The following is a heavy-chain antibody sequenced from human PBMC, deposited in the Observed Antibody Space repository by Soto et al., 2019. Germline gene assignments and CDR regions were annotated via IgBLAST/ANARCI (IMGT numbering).Heavy chain of an antibody. CDR3: ARVDYDSSGVNWFDP. CDR1: GGTFSSYA. J-gene: IGHJ5*02. V-gene: IGHV1-69*06. D-gene: IGHD3-22*01. CDR2: IIPIFGTA. Sequence: GPSVKVSCKASGGTFSSYAISWVRQAPGQGLEWMGGIIPIFGTANYAQKFQGRVTITADKSTSTAYMELSSLRSEDTAVYYCARVDYDSSGVNWFDPWGQGTLVTVSS.